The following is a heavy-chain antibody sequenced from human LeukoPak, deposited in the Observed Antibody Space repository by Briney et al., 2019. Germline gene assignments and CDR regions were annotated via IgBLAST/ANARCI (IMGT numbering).Heavy chain of an antibody. CDR3: ARRLVMDGGNSFEAFDI. D-gene: IGHD4-23*01. J-gene: IGHJ3*02. Sequence: SETLSLTCTVSGGSISSYYWIWIRQPPGKGLEWIGYIYYSGSTNYNPSLKSRVTISVDTSKNQFSLKLSSVTAADTAVYYCARRLVMDGGNSFEAFDIWGQGAMVTVSS. V-gene: IGHV4-59*01. CDR1: GGSISSYY. CDR2: IYYSGST.